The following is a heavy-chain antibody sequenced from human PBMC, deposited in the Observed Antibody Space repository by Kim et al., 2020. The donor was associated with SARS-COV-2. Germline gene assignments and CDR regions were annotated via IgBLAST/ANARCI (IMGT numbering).Heavy chain of an antibody. Sequence: ASVKVSCKASGYTFISYGIHWVRQAPGQRLEWMGWINAGNGNTRYSQKFQGRVTITRDTSASTAYMELSSLRSEDTAVYYCARGLGVATMGVWGQGTLVTVSS. V-gene: IGHV1-3*01. J-gene: IGHJ4*02. D-gene: IGHD5-12*01. CDR2: INAGNGNT. CDR1: GYTFISYG. CDR3: ARGLGVATMGV.